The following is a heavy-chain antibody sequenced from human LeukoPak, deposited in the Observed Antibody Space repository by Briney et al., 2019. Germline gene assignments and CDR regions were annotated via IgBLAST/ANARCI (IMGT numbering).Heavy chain of an antibody. V-gene: IGHV4-59*11. J-gene: IGHJ3*02. Sequence: SETLCLTCAVSDDSFSRHYWTWIREPPGKGLEGSGDISYIGSTNSNPSLKSRVTISIDTSKNQSSLKLSSVTAADTAVYYCARDLITVTKGFDIWGQGTMVSVSS. CDR1: DDSFSRHY. CDR2: ISYIGST. CDR3: ARDLITVTKGFDI. D-gene: IGHD4-11*01.